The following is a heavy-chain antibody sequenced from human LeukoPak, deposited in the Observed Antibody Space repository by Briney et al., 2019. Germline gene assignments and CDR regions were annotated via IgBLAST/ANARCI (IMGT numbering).Heavy chain of an antibody. D-gene: IGHD5-12*01. V-gene: IGHV3-21*01. Sequence: GGSLRLSCAASGFTFSSYSMNWVRQAPGKGLEWVSSISSSSSYIYYADSVKGRFTISRDNGKNSLYLQMNSLRAEDTVVYYCARDSGYGGYDYWGQGTLVTVSS. CDR2: ISSSSSYI. J-gene: IGHJ4*02. CDR3: ARDSGYGGYDY. CDR1: GFTFSSYS.